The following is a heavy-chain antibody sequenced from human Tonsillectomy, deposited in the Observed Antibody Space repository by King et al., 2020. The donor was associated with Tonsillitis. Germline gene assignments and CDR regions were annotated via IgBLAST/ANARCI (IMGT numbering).Heavy chain of an antibody. CDR1: RFTFSNAW. Sequence: VQLVESGGGLVKPGGSLRLSCAASRFTFSNAWMSWVRQAPGKGLEWFGRIKSKTDGGTQEYAAPVNGRFTISRDDSKNKMYLEMNSLKTEDTAVYYCASPFCSGGSCYSFVFDPWGQGTLVTVSS. CDR2: IKSKTDGGTQ. CDR3: ASPFCSGGSCYSFVFDP. V-gene: IGHV3-15*01. J-gene: IGHJ5*02. D-gene: IGHD2-15*01.